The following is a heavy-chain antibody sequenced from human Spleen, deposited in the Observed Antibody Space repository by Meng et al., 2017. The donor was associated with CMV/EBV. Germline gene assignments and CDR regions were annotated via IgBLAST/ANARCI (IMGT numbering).Heavy chain of an antibody. CDR2: INPNSGGT. CDR3: ARAFPVAAYYYDSSGLGSFDY. J-gene: IGHJ4*02. Sequence: YYMHWVRQAPGQGLEWMGWINPNSGGTNYAQKFQGRVTMTRDTSISTAYMELSRLRSDDTAVYYCARAFPVAAYYYDSSGLGSFDYWGQGTLVTVSS. D-gene: IGHD3-22*01. V-gene: IGHV1-2*02. CDR1: YY.